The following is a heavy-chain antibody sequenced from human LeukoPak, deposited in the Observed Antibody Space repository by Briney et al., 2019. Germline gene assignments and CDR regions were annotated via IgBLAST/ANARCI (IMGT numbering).Heavy chain of an antibody. CDR2: ISGGGGST. V-gene: IGHV3-23*01. J-gene: IGHJ4*02. D-gene: IGHD3-22*01. Sequence: EGSLRLSCAASGFTFSSYAMSWVRQAPGKGLEWVSAISGGGGSTYYADSVKGRFTISRDNSKNTLYLQMNSLRAEDTAVYYCAKSRGRYYYDSSGYFNWGQGTLVTVSS. CDR1: GFTFSSYA. CDR3: AKSRGRYYYDSSGYFN.